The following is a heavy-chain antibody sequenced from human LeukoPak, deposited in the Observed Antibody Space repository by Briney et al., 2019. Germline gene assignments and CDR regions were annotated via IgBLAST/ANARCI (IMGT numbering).Heavy chain of an antibody. Sequence: ASVEVSCKASGYTFTSYDINWVRQATGQGLEWMGWMNPNSGNTGYAQKFQGRVTITRNTSISTAYMELSSLRSEDTAVYYCARGGNPKTTYYDFWSGYYTSYYYYMDVWGKGTTVTVSS. CDR1: GYTFTSYD. V-gene: IGHV1-8*03. J-gene: IGHJ6*03. D-gene: IGHD3-3*01. CDR3: ARGGNPKTTYYDFWSGYYTSYYYYMDV. CDR2: MNPNSGNT.